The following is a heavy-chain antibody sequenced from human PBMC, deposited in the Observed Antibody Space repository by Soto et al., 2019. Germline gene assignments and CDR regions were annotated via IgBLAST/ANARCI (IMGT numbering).Heavy chain of an antibody. CDR3: GNDPLWRGLLPLGAFDI. CDR2: VYLDGGT. V-gene: IGHV3-53*01. Sequence: DANLVQSGGGLIQPGGSLRLSCAGSGFTLRDQYMTWVRQAPGKGLEWFSVVYLDGGTDYAGYVKGRFTISRDNSKHALYRQMYLPRAEETAMYYGGNDPLWRGLLPLGAFDIWGQGTMVTVS. D-gene: IGHD3-3*01. J-gene: IGHJ3*02. CDR1: GFTLRDQY.